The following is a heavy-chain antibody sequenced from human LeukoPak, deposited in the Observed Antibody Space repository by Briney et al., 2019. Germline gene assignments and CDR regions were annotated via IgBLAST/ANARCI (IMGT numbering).Heavy chain of an antibody. CDR3: AKVLPGESFDY. CDR2: IKQDGSEK. Sequence: GGSLRLSCAASGFTFSSYWMSWVRQAPGKGLEWVANIKQDGSEKYYVDSVKGRFTISRDNAKNSLYLQMNSLRAEDTAVYYCAKVLPGESFDYWGQGTLVTVSS. CDR1: GFTFSSYW. D-gene: IGHD7-27*01. V-gene: IGHV3-7*01. J-gene: IGHJ4*02.